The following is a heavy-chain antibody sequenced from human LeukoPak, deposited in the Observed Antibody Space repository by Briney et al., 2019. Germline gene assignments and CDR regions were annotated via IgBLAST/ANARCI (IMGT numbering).Heavy chain of an antibody. Sequence: ASVKVSRKASGGTFSSYAISWVRQAPGQSLEWMGWISVGNGDSKCSQEFQGRVTLTRDTSATTAYLEVSSLRPEDMAVYYCARERGIRDAFDFWGQGTMVTVSS. D-gene: IGHD1-14*01. CDR2: ISVGNGDS. V-gene: IGHV1-3*03. CDR1: GGTFSSYA. CDR3: ARERGIRDAFDF. J-gene: IGHJ3*01.